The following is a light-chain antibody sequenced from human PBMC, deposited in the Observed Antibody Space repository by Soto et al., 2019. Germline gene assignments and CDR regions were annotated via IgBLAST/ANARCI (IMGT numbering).Light chain of an antibody. J-gene: IGLJ1*01. Sequence: QSVLTQPASVSGSPGQSITISCTGTSSDVGSYNFVSWYQQHPGKAPKLMIYDVYRRPSGISNRFSGSKSGNTASLTISGLQAEDEADYYCSSYTNNSTRVFGTGTKVTVL. CDR2: DVY. CDR3: SSYTNNSTRV. V-gene: IGLV2-14*02. CDR1: SSDVGSYNF.